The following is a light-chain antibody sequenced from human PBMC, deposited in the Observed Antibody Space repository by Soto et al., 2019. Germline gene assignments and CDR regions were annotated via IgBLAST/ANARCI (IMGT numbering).Light chain of an antibody. V-gene: IGKV3-15*01. J-gene: IGKJ1*01. CDR2: GAS. CDR1: QSISSN. Sequence: EIVMTQSPATLSVSPGERATLSCRASQSISSNLAWYQQKPGQAPRHLIYGASTRATDIPARFSGSGSGTEFTLTISSLQSEDFAVYCCQQYNNWPRTFGQGTKVEIK. CDR3: QQYNNWPRT.